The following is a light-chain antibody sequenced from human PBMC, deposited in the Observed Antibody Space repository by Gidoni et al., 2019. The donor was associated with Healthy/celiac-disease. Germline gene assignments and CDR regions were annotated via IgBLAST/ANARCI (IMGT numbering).Light chain of an antibody. CDR1: QSLLHRNGYNY. Sequence: DSVMTPSPLSLPVTPGEPASISCSSSQSLLHRNGYNYLDWYLQKPGQSPQLLIYWGSNRASGVPDRFSGSGSGTDFTLNISRVEAEDVGVYYCMQALQTPWTFGQGTKVEIK. CDR2: WGS. V-gene: IGKV2-28*01. CDR3: MQALQTPWT. J-gene: IGKJ1*01.